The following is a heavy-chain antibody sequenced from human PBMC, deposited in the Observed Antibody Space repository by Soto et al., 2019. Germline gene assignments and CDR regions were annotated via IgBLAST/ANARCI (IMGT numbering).Heavy chain of an antibody. Sequence: SLTCTVSGGSISIYYWSWIRQPPGKGLEWIGYIYYSGSTNYNPSLKSRVTLSVDTSKNQFSLKLSSVTAADTAVYYCARSGYDYYFDYWGQGTLVTVSS. D-gene: IGHD5-12*01. V-gene: IGHV4-59*01. CDR2: IYYSGST. J-gene: IGHJ4*02. CDR1: GGSISIYY. CDR3: ARSGYDYYFDY.